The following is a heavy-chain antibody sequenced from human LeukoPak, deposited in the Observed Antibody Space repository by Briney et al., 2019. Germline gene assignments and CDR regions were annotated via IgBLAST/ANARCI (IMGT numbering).Heavy chain of an antibody. V-gene: IGHV4-38-2*02. CDR2: IYYSGST. Sequence: SETLSLTCTVSGYSISSGYYWGWIRQPPGKGLEWIGSIYYSGSTYYNPSLRSRLTISVDTSKNHFSLKLSSVTAADTAVYYCARGSSKITIFGAVIRSFDYWGQGTLVTVSS. CDR3: ARGSSKITIFGAVIRSFDY. CDR1: GYSISSGYY. D-gene: IGHD3-3*01. J-gene: IGHJ4*02.